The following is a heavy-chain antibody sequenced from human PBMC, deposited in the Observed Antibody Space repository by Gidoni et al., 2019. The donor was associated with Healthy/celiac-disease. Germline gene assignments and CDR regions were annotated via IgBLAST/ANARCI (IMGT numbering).Heavy chain of an antibody. Sequence: EVQLVESGGGLVQPGGSLRLSCAASVFTFRSHSMTWVRQAPGKGLEWVSYISSSSSTIYYADSVKGRFTISRDNAKNSLYLQMNSLRDEDTAVYYCARDPRPSVLRFLEWFDAFDIWGQGTMVTVSS. CDR1: VFTFRSHS. CDR2: ISSSSSTI. J-gene: IGHJ3*02. CDR3: ARDPRPSVLRFLEWFDAFDI. D-gene: IGHD3-3*01. V-gene: IGHV3-48*02.